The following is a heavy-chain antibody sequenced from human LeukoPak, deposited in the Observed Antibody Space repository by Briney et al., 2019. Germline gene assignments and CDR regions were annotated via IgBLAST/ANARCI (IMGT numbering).Heavy chain of an antibody. CDR1: GYTFTGYY. CDR2: INPNSGGT. V-gene: IGHV1-2*06. J-gene: IGHJ4*02. D-gene: IGHD3-10*01. Sequence: ASVKDSRKASGYTFTGYYMHWVRQAPGQGLEWMGRINPNSGGTNYAQKFQGRVTMTRETSISTAYMELSRLRSDDTAVYYCACMTRGLPFDYWGQGTLVTVSS. CDR3: ACMTRGLPFDY.